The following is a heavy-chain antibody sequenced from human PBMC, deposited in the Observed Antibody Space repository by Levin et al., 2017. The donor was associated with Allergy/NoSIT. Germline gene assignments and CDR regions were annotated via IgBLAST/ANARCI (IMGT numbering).Heavy chain of an antibody. V-gene: IGHV3-30*18. Sequence: SGGSLRLSCAASGFTFSSYGMHWVRQAPGKGLEWVAVISYDGSNKYYADSVKGRFTISRDNSKNTLYLQMNSLRAEDTAVYYCAKDRVDYGDYVPDWFDPWGQGTLVTVSS. CDR3: AKDRVDYGDYVPDWFDP. CDR2: ISYDGSNK. D-gene: IGHD4-17*01. J-gene: IGHJ5*02. CDR1: GFTFSSYG.